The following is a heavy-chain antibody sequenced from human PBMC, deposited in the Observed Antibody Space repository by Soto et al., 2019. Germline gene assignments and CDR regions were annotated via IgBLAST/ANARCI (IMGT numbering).Heavy chain of an antibody. CDR1: GFTFSSYG. Sequence: QVQLVESGGGVVQPGRSLRLSCAASGFTFSSYGMHWVRQAPGKGLEWVAVIWYDGSNKYYADSVKGRFTISRDNSKNTLYLQMNSLRAADTAVYYCARTNGDYVFEWATDAFDIWGQGTMVTVSS. CDR2: IWYDGSNK. J-gene: IGHJ3*02. V-gene: IGHV3-33*01. D-gene: IGHD4-17*01. CDR3: ARTNGDYVFEWATDAFDI.